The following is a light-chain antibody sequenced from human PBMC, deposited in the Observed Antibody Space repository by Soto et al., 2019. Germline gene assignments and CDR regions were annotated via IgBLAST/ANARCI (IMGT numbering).Light chain of an antibody. CDR3: QSYDATNQV. CDR1: SGSIASNY. V-gene: IGLV6-57*01. J-gene: IGLJ3*02. Sequence: NFMLTQPHSVSESPGKTEIISCTRSSGSIASNYVQWYQQRPGSSPTTVIYEDNQRPSGVPDRFSGSIDSSSNSASLTISGLETEDEADSYCQSYDATNQVFGGGTKLTVL. CDR2: EDN.